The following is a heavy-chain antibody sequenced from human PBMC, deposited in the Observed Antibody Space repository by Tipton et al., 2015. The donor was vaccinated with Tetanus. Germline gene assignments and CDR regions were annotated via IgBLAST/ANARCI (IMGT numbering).Heavy chain of an antibody. D-gene: IGHD4-17*01. CDR1: GGSFSGYY. CDR3: ARSPTVTTNNWFDP. Sequence: LRLSCAVYGGSFSGYYWTWIRQPPGTGLEWIGEIIHSGSTIYNPSLKSRVTISVDTSKNQFSLKLSSVTAADTAVYYCARSPTVTTNNWFDPWGQGTLVTVSS. V-gene: IGHV4-34*12. CDR2: IIHSGST. J-gene: IGHJ5*02.